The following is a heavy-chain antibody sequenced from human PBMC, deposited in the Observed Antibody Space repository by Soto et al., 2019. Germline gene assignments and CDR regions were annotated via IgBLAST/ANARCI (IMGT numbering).Heavy chain of an antibody. V-gene: IGHV4-34*01. Sequence: XTLSLACTVHGGSFSGHLGGWIRQPPGEGLEWIGEINHSGGTNYNPSLKSRVTISVETSQNQFSLKLSSVTAAETAVYYCARGSAGRGYYYSGMDVWGQGTTVTVSS. CDR1: GGSFSGHL. CDR3: ARGSAGRGYYYSGMDV. CDR2: INHSGGT. J-gene: IGHJ6*02.